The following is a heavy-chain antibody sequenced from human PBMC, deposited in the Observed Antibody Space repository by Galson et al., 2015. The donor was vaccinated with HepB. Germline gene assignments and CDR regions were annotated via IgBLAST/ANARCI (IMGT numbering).Heavy chain of an antibody. Sequence: SLRLSCAASGFTFSNYAMSWVRQAPGKGLEWVSSISGGSRSTYYADSVKGRFTISRDNSKNTLYLQMNSLRVEDTAIYYCAKATTVTGYYSYGMDVWGPGTTVSVSS. CDR1: GFTFSNYA. D-gene: IGHD4-17*01. J-gene: IGHJ6*02. CDR2: ISGGSRST. V-gene: IGHV3-23*01. CDR3: AKATTVTGYYSYGMDV.